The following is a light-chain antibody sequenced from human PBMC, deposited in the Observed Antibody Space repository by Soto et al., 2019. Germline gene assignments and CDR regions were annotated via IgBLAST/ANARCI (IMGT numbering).Light chain of an antibody. Sequence: EIVITQSPATLSVSPGEKATLSRRASQSVSSNLAWYPQKPGQATRPALIGASTRATGIPARFSGSGSGTEFTLSISSLQSEDFAVYYCQQYDTWPPTFGQGTRVDIK. J-gene: IGKJ1*01. CDR2: GAS. V-gene: IGKV3-15*01. CDR1: QSVSSN. CDR3: QQYDTWPPT.